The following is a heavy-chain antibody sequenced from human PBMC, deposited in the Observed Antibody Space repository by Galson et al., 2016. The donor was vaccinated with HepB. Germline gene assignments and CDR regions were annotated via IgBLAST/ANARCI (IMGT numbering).Heavy chain of an antibody. J-gene: IGHJ6*02. CDR1: DFIFTSYA. V-gene: IGHV1-18*01. Sequence: SVKVSCKASDFIFTSYAFSWVRQAPGQGLEWMGWVSAHNGNTEYAQKFQGRVTMSTDTSTSTAYMELRSLRSDDTAVYYCARTDYYDTSDFYAPNYYYGMDVWGQGTTVTVSS. CDR3: ARTDYYDTSDFYAPNYYYGMDV. D-gene: IGHD3-22*01. CDR2: VSAHNGNT.